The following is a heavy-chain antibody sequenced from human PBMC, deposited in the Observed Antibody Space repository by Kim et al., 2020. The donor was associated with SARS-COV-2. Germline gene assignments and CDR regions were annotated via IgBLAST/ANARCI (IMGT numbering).Heavy chain of an antibody. CDR2: ISFDGTKE. V-gene: IGHV3-30*03. CDR3: ARVFKKWLVTRPDV. CDR1: GFTFSSFG. Sequence: GGSLRLSCAASGFTFSSFGFHWVRQAPGKGLEWVAVISFDGTKENFADSVKGRFTISRDNSKNTVFLQMNNLRVEDTGVYFCARVFKKWLVTRPDVWGQGTAVTVSS. D-gene: IGHD6-19*01. J-gene: IGHJ6*02.